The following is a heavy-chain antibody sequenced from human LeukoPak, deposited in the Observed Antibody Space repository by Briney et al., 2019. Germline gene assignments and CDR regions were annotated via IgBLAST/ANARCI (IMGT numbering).Heavy chain of an antibody. CDR3: AKGRTGFSYGYGIDY. CDR2: ISTSDGTT. D-gene: IGHD5-18*01. V-gene: IGHV3-23*01. Sequence: GGSLRLSCAASAFTFSSYAMSWVRQAPGKGLEWVSSISTSDGTTYYADSVKGRFTISRDNSKNTLYLQMNSLRAEDAAIYYCAKGRTGFSYGYGIDYWGQGTLVTVSS. J-gene: IGHJ4*02. CDR1: AFTFSSYA.